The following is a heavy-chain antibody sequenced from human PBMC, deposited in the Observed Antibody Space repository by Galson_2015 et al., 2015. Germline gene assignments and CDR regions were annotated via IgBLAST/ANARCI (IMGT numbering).Heavy chain of an antibody. Sequence: SLRLSCAASGFTFSSYGMHWVRQAPGKGLEWVAVISYDGSNKYYADSVKGRFTISRDNSKNTLYLQMNSLRAEDTAVYYCARDQGRARFLEWYTPFSGMDVWGQGTTVTVSS. D-gene: IGHD3-3*01. V-gene: IGHV3-30*03. CDR1: GFTFSSYG. CDR3: ARDQGRARFLEWYTPFSGMDV. J-gene: IGHJ6*02. CDR2: ISYDGSNK.